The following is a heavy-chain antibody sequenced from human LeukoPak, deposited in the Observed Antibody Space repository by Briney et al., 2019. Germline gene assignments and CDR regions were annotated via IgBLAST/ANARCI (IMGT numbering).Heavy chain of an antibody. J-gene: IGHJ4*02. V-gene: IGHV3-53*04. CDR2: IYIGDNP. Sequence: GGSLRLSCAASGLTVSSTYMSWVRQAPGKGLEWVSIIYIGDNPHYADSVKGRFTISRHNSKNTLYLQMNSLRAEDMAVYYCARVRPWVFDYWGQGTLVTVSS. CDR1: GLTVSSTY. CDR3: ARVRPWVFDY.